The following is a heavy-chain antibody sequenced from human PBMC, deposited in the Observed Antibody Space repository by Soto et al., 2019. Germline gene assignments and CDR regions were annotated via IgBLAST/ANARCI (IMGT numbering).Heavy chain of an antibody. CDR1: GGSISSGDYY. V-gene: IGHV4-30-4*01. Sequence: KTSETLSLTCTVSGGSISSGDYYWSWIRQPPGKGLEWIGYIYYSGSTYYNPSLKSRVTISVDTSKNQFSLKLSSVTAADTAVYYCASLTIVVVTATPDYFDYWGQGTLVTVSS. D-gene: IGHD2-21*02. CDR3: ASLTIVVVTATPDYFDY. J-gene: IGHJ4*02. CDR2: IYYSGST.